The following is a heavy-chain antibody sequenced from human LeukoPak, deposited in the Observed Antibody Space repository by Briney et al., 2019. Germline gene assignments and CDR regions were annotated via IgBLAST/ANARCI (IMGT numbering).Heavy chain of an antibody. CDR3: ARDQSYYGSGNSGAFDI. V-gene: IGHV3-7*04. D-gene: IGHD3-10*01. J-gene: IGHJ3*02. CDR2: IKEGGSEK. CDR1: GFTFSNYW. Sequence: GGSLTLSCAASGFTFSNYWMSWVRQAPGKGLEWVANIKEGGSEKYYMNYMDSVKGRVTVSRDTGKSSLYLQMSSLRAEDTAVYFCARDQSYYGSGNSGAFDIWGQGTMVTVSA.